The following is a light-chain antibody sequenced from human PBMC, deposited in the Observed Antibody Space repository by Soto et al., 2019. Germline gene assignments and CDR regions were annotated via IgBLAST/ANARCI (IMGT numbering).Light chain of an antibody. J-gene: IGKJ1*01. CDR2: KAS. CDR3: QQYNSYSWT. V-gene: IGKV1-5*03. CDR1: QNIHNW. Sequence: DIQMTQSPSTLSASVGDRVTITCRASQNIHNWLAWFQQKPGKAPKPLIYKASSLESGVPSRFSGSGSGTEFTLTVSSLQPDDFATYYCQQYNSYSWTFGQGTKVEIK.